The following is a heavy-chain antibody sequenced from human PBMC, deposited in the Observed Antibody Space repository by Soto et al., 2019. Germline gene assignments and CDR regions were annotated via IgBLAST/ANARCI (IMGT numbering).Heavy chain of an antibody. CDR3: ARGRLGELSFDY. J-gene: IGHJ4*02. Sequence: SETLSLTCTVSGGSISSGGYYWSWIRQHPGKGLEWIGYIYYSGSTYYNPSLKSRVTISVDTSKNQFSLKLSSVAAADTAVYYCARGRLGELSFDYWGQGTLVTVSS. CDR1: GGSISSGGYY. V-gene: IGHV4-31*03. CDR2: IYYSGST. D-gene: IGHD3-16*02.